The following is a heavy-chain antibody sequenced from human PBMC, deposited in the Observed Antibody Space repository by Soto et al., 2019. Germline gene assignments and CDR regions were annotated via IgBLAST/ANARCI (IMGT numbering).Heavy chain of an antibody. D-gene: IGHD6-19*01. V-gene: IGHV3-66*01. CDR3: AARAVAAPR. Sequence: EVQLVESGGCLVQPGGSLRLSCAASGFTVGNNYMNWVRQAPGKGLEWVSVIYSGGRTDYADSVKGRFTISRDSSKNTLFLQMNSLRAEDTAIYYCAARAVAAPRWGQGTLVTVYS. CDR2: IYSGGRT. CDR1: GFTVGNNY. J-gene: IGHJ4*02.